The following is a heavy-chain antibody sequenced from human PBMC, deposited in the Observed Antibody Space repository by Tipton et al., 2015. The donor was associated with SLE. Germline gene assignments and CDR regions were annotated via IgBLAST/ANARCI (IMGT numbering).Heavy chain of an antibody. CDR2: ISTYNDNT. CDR3: TRYWGNGNDAFYL. Sequence: QLVQSGPEVKKPGASVKVSCKASGYTFNNYDFSWVRQAPGQGLEWMGWISTYNDNTKYAQKFQGRVTMTTDTSTSTVYMELRSLRSDDTAVYYCTRYWGNGNDAFYLWGQGTMVTVSS. D-gene: IGHD2-21*01. CDR1: GYTFNNYD. V-gene: IGHV1-18*01. J-gene: IGHJ3*01.